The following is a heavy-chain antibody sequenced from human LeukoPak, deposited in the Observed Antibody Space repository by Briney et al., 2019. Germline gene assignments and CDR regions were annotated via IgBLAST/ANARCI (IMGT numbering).Heavy chain of an antibody. D-gene: IGHD2-15*01. CDR2: INPSGGST. V-gene: IGHV1-46*01. CDR1: GYTFTSYY. J-gene: IGHJ4*02. CDR3: AREGIGAAFDY. Sequence: EASVKVSCKASGYTFTSYYMHWVRQAPGQGLEWMRIINPSGGSTSYAQKFQGRVTMTRDTSTSTVYMELSSLRSEDTAVYYCAREGIGAAFDYWGQGTLVTVSS.